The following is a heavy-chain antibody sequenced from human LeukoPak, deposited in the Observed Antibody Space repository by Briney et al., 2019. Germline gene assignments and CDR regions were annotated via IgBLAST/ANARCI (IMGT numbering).Heavy chain of an antibody. V-gene: IGHV3-30*18. CDR2: MSNDGSNK. D-gene: IGHD6-13*01. CDR1: GFPFSSYG. CDR3: VKSGIAAAGQRGYFDY. Sequence: GGSLGLSCAASGFPFSSYGMHWVRQAPGKGLEWVAVMSNDGSNKYYADSVKGRFTVSRDNSKNTLYLQMNSLRAEDTATYYCVKSGIAAAGQRGYFDYWGQGTLVTVSS. J-gene: IGHJ4*02.